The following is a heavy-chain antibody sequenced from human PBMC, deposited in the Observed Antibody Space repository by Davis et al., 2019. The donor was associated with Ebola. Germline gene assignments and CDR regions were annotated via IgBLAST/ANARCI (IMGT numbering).Heavy chain of an antibody. CDR2: ISGFIVNT. CDR3: ASEGCSGWKGYFDY. J-gene: IGHJ4*02. D-gene: IGHD2-15*01. Sequence: ASVKVSCKASRYTFTNYGIYWLRQAPAQGLEWMGWISGFIVNTDYAQKFQGRVSMTTDTSTTTAYMELRSLRSDDTAVYYCASEGCSGWKGYFDYWGQGTLVTVSS. V-gene: IGHV1-18*01. CDR1: RYTFTNYG.